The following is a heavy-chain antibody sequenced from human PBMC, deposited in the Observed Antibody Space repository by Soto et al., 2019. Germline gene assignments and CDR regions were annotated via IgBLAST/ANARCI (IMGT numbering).Heavy chain of an antibody. CDR3: AKGYGDYGDYYGMDV. Sequence: GGSLRLSCAASGFTFSSYAMSWVRQAPGKGLEWVSAISGSGGSTYYADSVKGRFTISRDNSKNTLYLQMNSLRAEDTAVYYCAKGYGDYGDYYGMDVWGQGTTVTVSS. CDR2: ISGSGGST. J-gene: IGHJ6*02. D-gene: IGHD4-17*01. CDR1: GFTFSSYA. V-gene: IGHV3-23*01.